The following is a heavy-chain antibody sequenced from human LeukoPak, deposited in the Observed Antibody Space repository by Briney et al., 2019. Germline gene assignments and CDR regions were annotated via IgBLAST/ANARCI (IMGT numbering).Heavy chain of an antibody. CDR1: GFTFSSYA. CDR2: IWYDGSNK. J-gene: IGHJ4*02. Sequence: PGGSLRLSCAASGFTFSSYAMSWVRQAPGKGLEWVAFIWYDGSNKYYADSVKGRFTISRDNSKNTLSLQMSSLRPDDTAVYYCAKAYSYGYDYWGQGTLVTVSS. D-gene: IGHD5-18*01. CDR3: AKAYSYGYDY. V-gene: IGHV3-30*02.